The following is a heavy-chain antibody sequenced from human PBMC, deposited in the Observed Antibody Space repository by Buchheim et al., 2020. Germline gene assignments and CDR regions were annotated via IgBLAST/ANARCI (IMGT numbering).Heavy chain of an antibody. V-gene: IGHV3-NL1*01. CDR3: AGSPPRTIFGVVIYYFDY. D-gene: IGHD3-3*01. CDR1: GFTFSSYG. J-gene: IGHJ4*02. Sequence: QVQLVESGGGVVQPGRSLRLSCAASGFTFSSYGMHWVRQAPGKGLEWVSVIYSGGSTYYADSVKGRFTISRDNSKNTLYLQMNSLRAEDTAVYYCAGSPPRTIFGVVIYYFDYWGQGTLVTVSS. CDR2: IYSGGST.